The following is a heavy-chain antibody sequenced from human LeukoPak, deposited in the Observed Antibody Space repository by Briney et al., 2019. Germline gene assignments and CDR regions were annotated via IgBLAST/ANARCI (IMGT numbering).Heavy chain of an antibody. CDR2: IYSGGST. Sequence: PGGSLRLSCAASGFTVSSNYMSWVRQAPGXXXEWVSVIYSGGSTYYADSVKGRFTISRDNSKNTLYLQMNSLRAEDTAVYYCARYSSSSYYYYGMDVWGQGTTVTVSS. CDR3: ARYSSSSYYYYGMDV. J-gene: IGHJ6*02. CDR1: GFTVSSNY. D-gene: IGHD6-6*01. V-gene: IGHV3-53*01.